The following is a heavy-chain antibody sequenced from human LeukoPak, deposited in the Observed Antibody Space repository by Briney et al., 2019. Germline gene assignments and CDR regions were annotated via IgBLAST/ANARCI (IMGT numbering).Heavy chain of an antibody. D-gene: IGHD3-22*01. J-gene: IGHJ4*02. V-gene: IGHV1-2*02. CDR1: GYTFTGYY. Sequence: ASVKVSCKASGYTFTGYYMHWVRQAPGQGLEWMGWINPNSGGTNYAQKFQGRVTMTRDTSISTAYMELSRLRSGDTAVYYCARDERETYYYDSSGYSLDYWGQGTLVTVSS. CDR2: INPNSGGT. CDR3: ARDERETYYYDSSGYSLDY.